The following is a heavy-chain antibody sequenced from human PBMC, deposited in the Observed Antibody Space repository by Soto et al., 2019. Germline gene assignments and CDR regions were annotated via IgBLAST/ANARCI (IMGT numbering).Heavy chain of an antibody. J-gene: IGHJ5*02. CDR2: VYSSGGT. CDR1: GGSMSSYY. D-gene: IGHD3-3*01. CDR3: ARGQRFSDWFDP. Sequence: SETLSLTCTVSGGSMSSYYWTWTRQPAGKGLEWIGRVYSSGGTHYNPSLKSRVTISLDTSKNQFSLRLLSVTDADTAVYYCARGQRFSDWFDPWGQGTLVTVSP. V-gene: IGHV4-4*07.